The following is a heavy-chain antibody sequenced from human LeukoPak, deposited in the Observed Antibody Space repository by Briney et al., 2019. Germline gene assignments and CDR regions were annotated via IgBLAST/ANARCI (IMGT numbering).Heavy chain of an antibody. J-gene: IGHJ4*02. V-gene: IGHV5-51*01. CDR3: ARTLWVSGYRLFDY. CDR2: IYPDDSDT. D-gene: IGHD5-12*01. CDR1: GYSFSSNW. Sequence: GESLKISCKGSGYSFSSNWIGWVRQMPGKGLEWMGSIYPDDSDTRYGPSFQGQFTISADKSISTAYLQWSSLKASDTAMYYRARTLWVSGYRLFDYWGQGTLVTVSS.